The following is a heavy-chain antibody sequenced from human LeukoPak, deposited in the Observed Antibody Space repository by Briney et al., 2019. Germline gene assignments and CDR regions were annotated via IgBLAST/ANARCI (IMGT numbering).Heavy chain of an antibody. CDR1: GSTFSSYA. Sequence: GGSLRLSCAASGSTFSSYAMSWVRQAPGKGLEWVSVISGSDGSTYYADSVKGRFTISRDNSKNTLYLQMNSQRAEDTAVFYYVRPRGEEWLVGLYDAFDIWGQGTMVTVSS. CDR2: ISGSDGST. D-gene: IGHD6-19*01. CDR3: VRPRGEEWLVGLYDAFDI. V-gene: IGHV3-23*01. J-gene: IGHJ3*02.